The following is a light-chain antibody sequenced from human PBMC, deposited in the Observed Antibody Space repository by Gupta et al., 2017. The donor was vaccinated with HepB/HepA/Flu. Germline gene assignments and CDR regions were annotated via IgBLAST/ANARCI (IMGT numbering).Light chain of an antibody. CDR3: QSYDNSLNAVV. CDR2: GNS. CDR1: SSNIGAGYD. V-gene: IGLV1-40*01. Sequence: QSVLTQPPSVSGAPGQRVTVSCPGSSSNIGAGYDVHWYQQLPGTAPKLLIHGNSDRPSGVPDRFSGSKSGTSASLAISGLQAEDEADYYGQSYDNSLNAVVFGGGTKLTVL. J-gene: IGLJ2*01.